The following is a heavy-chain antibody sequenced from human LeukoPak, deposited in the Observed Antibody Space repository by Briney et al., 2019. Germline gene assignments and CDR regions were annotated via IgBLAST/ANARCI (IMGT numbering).Heavy chain of an antibody. Sequence: GASVKVSCKASGYTFTSYGISWVRQAPGQGLEWMGWISAYNGNTNYAQKLQGRVTMTTDTSTSTAYMELRSLRSDDTAVYYCAREAADTGTYLYFSYYYGMDVWGQGTTVTVSS. CDR1: GYTFTSYG. J-gene: IGHJ6*02. V-gene: IGHV1-18*01. CDR3: AREAADTGTYLYFSYYYGMDV. D-gene: IGHD1-26*01. CDR2: ISAYNGNT.